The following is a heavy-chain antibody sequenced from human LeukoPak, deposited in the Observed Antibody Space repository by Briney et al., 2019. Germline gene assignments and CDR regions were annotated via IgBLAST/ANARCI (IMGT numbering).Heavy chain of an antibody. V-gene: IGHV4-59*08. CDR1: GGSISSYY. Sequence: PSETLSLTCTVSGGSISSYYWSWIRQPPGKGLEWIGYIYYSGSTKYNPSLTSRVTISGDTSERQFSLKLSSVTAADTAAYYCARHMTVTYDAFDIWGQGTMVTVSS. CDR2: IYYSGST. CDR3: ARHMTVTYDAFDI. D-gene: IGHD3-22*01. J-gene: IGHJ3*02.